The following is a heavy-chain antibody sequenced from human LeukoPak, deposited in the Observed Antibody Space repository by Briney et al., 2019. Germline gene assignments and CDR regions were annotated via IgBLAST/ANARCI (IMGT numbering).Heavy chain of an antibody. D-gene: IGHD6-13*01. CDR1: GYTFTGYY. CDR2: IIPIFGTA. Sequence: SVKVSCKASGYTFTGYYMHWVRQAPGQGLEWMGGIIPIFGTANYAQKFQGRVTITADKSTSTAYMELSSLRSEDTAVYYCARRNSAAAGTFYYYYYYMDVWGKGTTVTVSS. CDR3: ARRNSAAAGTFYYYYYYMDV. J-gene: IGHJ6*03. V-gene: IGHV1-69*06.